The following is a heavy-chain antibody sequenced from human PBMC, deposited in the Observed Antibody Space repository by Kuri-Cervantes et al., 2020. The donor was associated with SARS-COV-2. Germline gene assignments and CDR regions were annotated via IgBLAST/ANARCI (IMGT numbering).Heavy chain of an antibody. CDR1: GYTFTGYY. CDR2: INPNSGGT. D-gene: IGHD6-6*01. J-gene: IGHJ4*02. V-gene: IGHV1-2*02. CDR3: ASRSSIAASTGFDY. Sequence: ASVKVSCKASGYTFTGYYMHWVRQAPGQGLEWMGWINPNSGGTNYAQKFQGRVTMTRDTSISTAYMELSRLRSDDTAVYYCASRSSIAASTGFDYWGQGTLVTVSS.